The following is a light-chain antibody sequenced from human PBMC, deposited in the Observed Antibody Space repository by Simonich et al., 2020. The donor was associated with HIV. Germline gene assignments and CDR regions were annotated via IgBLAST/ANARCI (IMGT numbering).Light chain of an antibody. CDR3: ISYTSDNTWV. V-gene: IGLV2-14*01. CDR1: SSDVGGYNY. CDR2: DVT. Sequence: QSALTQPASVSGSPGQSITISCTGTSSDVGGYNYVSWYQQHPGKAPKLLIFDVTKRPSGVSNRFSGSKSGNTASLTISGLQTEDESDYYCISYTSDNTWVFGGGTKLTVL. J-gene: IGLJ3*02.